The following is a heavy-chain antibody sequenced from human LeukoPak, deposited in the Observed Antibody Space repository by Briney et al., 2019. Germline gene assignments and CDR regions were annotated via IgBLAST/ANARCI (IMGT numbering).Heavy chain of an antibody. CDR2: IYHSGST. CDR1: GYSISSGYY. CDR3: ARDGTYYDFWSGYYL. V-gene: IGHV4-38-2*02. J-gene: IGHJ4*02. Sequence: SETLSLTCTVSGYSISSGYYWGWIRQPPGKGLEWIGSIYHSGSTYYNPSLKSRVTISVDTSKNQFSLKLSSVTAADTAVYYCARDGTYYDFWSGYYLWGQGTLVTVSS. D-gene: IGHD3-3*01.